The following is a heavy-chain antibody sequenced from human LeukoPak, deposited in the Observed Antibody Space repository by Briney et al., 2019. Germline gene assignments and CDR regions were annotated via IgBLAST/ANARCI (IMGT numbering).Heavy chain of an antibody. J-gene: IGHJ4*02. CDR2: IIPILGIA. CDR3: ARDPYYYDSSGSDY. Sequence: GSSVKVSCKASGGTFSSYAISWVRQAPGQGLEWMGRIIPILGIANYAQKFQGRVTITADKSTSTDYMELSSLRSEDTAVYYCARDPYYYDSSGSDYWGQGTLVTVSS. CDR1: GGTFSSYA. V-gene: IGHV1-69*04. D-gene: IGHD3-22*01.